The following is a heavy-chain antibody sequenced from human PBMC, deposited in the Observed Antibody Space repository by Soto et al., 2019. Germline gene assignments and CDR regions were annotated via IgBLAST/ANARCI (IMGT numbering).Heavy chain of an antibody. D-gene: IGHD4-17*01. V-gene: IGHV1-2*06. CDR2: ITPNSGDT. Sequence: ASVKVSCKTSGYMFTGYFIHWVRQTPGQGLQWLGRITPNSGDTKYGQTFQGRVTLTRDTSASTAYMELSGLRADDTALYYCVRWGYGYNSPEFWGQGTLVRVSS. J-gene: IGHJ3*01. CDR1: GYMFTGYF. CDR3: VRWGYGYNSPEF.